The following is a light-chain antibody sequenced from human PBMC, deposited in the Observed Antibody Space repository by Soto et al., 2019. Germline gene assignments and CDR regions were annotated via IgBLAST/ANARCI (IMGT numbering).Light chain of an antibody. CDR2: EVN. V-gene: IGLV2-14*01. J-gene: IGLJ3*02. Sequence: QSVLTQPPSASGSPGQSVTISCTGTSSDVGGYDRVSWFQQHPGKAPKLMIYEVNNRPSGVSNRFSGSKSGNTASLTISGLQPEDEADYYCLSYTSANTRVFGGGTKLTVL. CDR1: SSDVGGYDR. CDR3: LSYTSANTRV.